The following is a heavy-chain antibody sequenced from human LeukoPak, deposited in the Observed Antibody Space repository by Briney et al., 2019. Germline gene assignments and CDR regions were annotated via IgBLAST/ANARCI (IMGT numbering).Heavy chain of an antibody. CDR1: GYSISSGYY. J-gene: IGHJ4*02. CDR3: ARTVRNYDILTGYYLYYFDY. CDR2: IYTSGST. D-gene: IGHD3-9*01. Sequence: SETLSLTCTVSGYSISSGYYWGWIRQPAGKGLEWIGRIYTSGSTNYNPSLKSRVTISVDTSKNQFSLKLSSVTAADTAVYYCARTVRNYDILTGYYLYYFDYWGQGTLVTVSS. V-gene: IGHV4-61*02.